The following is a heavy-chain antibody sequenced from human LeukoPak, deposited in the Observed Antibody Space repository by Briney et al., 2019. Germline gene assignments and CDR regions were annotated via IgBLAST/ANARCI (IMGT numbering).Heavy chain of an antibody. D-gene: IGHD3-3*01. CDR3: ARDARFLEWLIN. J-gene: IGHJ4*02. CDR2: ISAYNGNT. CDR1: GYTFTRYG. V-gene: IGHV1-18*01. Sequence: ASVKVSCKASGYTFTRYGISWVRQAPGQGLEWMGWISAYNGNTNYAQKLQGRVTMTTDTSTSTAYMELRSLRSDDTAVYYCARDARFLEWLINWGQGTLVTVSS.